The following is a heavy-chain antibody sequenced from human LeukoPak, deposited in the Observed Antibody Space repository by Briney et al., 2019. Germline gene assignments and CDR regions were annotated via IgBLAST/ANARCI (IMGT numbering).Heavy chain of an antibody. CDR2: INHSGST. J-gene: IGHJ3*02. V-gene: IGHV4-39*01. CDR1: GGSIGSSSYY. D-gene: IGHD3-16*02. CDR3: ARHQVEDYVWGSYRYTGFDI. Sequence: PSETLSLTCTVSGGSIGSSSYYWGWIRQPPGKGLEWIGEINHSGSTNYNPSLKSRVTISVDTSKNQFSLKLSSVTAADTAVYYCARHQVEDYVWGSYRYTGFDIWGQGTMVTVSS.